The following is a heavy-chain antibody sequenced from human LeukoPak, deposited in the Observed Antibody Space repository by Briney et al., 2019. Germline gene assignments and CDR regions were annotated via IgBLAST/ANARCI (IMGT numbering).Heavy chain of an antibody. J-gene: IGHJ6*03. CDR3: AKDGSWGDYQFYFYIDV. CDR1: GCIFRQSA. V-gene: IGHV3-23*01. D-gene: IGHD3-16*01. Sequence: GGGLRLSRAFSGCIFRQSAMSGVRQPRARGREWISGIPASGHYTYTADSLKGRFTISRDNSKNTLYLQMNSLRAEDTALYYCAKDGSWGDYQFYFYIDVWGNGTTVTVSS. CDR2: IPASGHYT.